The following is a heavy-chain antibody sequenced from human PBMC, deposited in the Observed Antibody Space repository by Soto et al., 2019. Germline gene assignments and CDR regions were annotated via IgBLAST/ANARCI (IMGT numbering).Heavy chain of an antibody. Sequence: GGSLRLSCVASGFSFSSYWMYWVRQDSEKGLMWVSRINGDGSITHYADSVMGRFTISRDNAKNTVYLQMKSLRADDTARYYCVRLLDRDLWGQGTLVTVSS. CDR2: INGDGSIT. V-gene: IGHV3-74*01. CDR3: VRLLDRDL. D-gene: IGHD2-15*01. J-gene: IGHJ5*02. CDR1: GFSFSSYW.